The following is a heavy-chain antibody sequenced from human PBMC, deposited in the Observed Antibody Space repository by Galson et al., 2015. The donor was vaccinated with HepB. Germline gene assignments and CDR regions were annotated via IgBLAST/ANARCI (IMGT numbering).Heavy chain of an antibody. J-gene: IGHJ4*02. CDR3: AKETRYYYDSSGCPSE. CDR2: ISYDGSNK. Sequence: SLRLSCAASGFTFSSYGMHWVRQAPGKGLEWVAVISYDGSNKYYADSVKGRFTISRDNSKNTLYLQMNSLRAEDTAVYYCAKETRYYYDSSGCPSEWGQGTLVTVSS. CDR1: GFTFSSYG. D-gene: IGHD3-22*01. V-gene: IGHV3-30*18.